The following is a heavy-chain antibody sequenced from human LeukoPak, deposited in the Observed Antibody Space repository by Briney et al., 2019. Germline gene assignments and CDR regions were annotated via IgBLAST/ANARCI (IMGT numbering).Heavy chain of an antibody. Sequence: GESLKISCKGSGYSFISYWIGWVRQMPGKGLEWMAIIYPGDSDTRYSPSFRGQVTISADKSINTAYLQWSSLKASDTAMYYCARHGRDISDNYYMDAWGKGTTVTVSS. D-gene: IGHD5-12*01. V-gene: IGHV5-51*01. CDR1: GYSFISYW. J-gene: IGHJ6*03. CDR2: IYPGDSDT. CDR3: ARHGRDISDNYYMDA.